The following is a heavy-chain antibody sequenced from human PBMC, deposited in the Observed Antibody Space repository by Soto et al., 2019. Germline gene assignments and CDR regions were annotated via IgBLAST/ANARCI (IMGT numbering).Heavy chain of an antibody. J-gene: IGHJ6*02. CDR1: GASIRDYH. D-gene: IGHD6-19*01. CDR2: LYISGST. V-gene: IGHV4-4*07. Sequence: NPSETLSLTCSVSGASIRDYHWSWVRQPAGKGLEWIGRLYISGSTKYNPSLKSRVTMSADTSVNQFSLTLRSVTAADTAIYYCARMYNSGFYRPEGDYYFYGMDVWGQGTTVTVS. CDR3: ARMYNSGFYRPEGDYYFYGMDV.